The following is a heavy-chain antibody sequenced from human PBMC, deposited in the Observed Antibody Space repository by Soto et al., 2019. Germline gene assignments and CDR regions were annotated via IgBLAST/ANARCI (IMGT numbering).Heavy chain of an antibody. CDR1: GFTFSSYW. CDR2: ISSDGSST. D-gene: IGHD6-13*01. V-gene: IGHV3-74*01. Sequence: GGSLRLSCAGSGFTFSSYWMDWVRQAPGKXLVWVSRISSDGSSTNYAVSVKGRFTISRDNAKNTLYLQMNSLRAEDTAVYYCTRDYGIAAAGFTNRFDPWGQGTLVTVSS. J-gene: IGHJ5*02. CDR3: TRDYGIAAAGFTNRFDP.